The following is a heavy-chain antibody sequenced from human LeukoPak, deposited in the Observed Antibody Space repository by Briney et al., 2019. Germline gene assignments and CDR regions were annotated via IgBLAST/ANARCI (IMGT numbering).Heavy chain of an antibody. CDR2: TYYKSKWYN. V-gene: IGHV6-1*01. Sequence: SQTLSLTCAISGDSVSSNSVAWNWIRQSPSRGLEWLGSTYYKSKWYNDYALSVKSRITINPDTSKNEFSLQLNSVTPEDTAVYYCARDRGSLRYYFDYWGQGTLVTVSS. CDR1: GDSVSSNSVA. J-gene: IGHJ4*02. D-gene: IGHD1-26*01. CDR3: ARDRGSLRYYFDY.